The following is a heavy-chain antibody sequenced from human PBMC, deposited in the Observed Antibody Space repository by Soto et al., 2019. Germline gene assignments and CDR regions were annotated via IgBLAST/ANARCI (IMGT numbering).Heavy chain of an antibody. CDR2: MNPNSGNT. CDR3: ARRGYSSSWYYYYYYGMDV. Sequence: QVQLVQSGAEVKKPGASVKVSCKASGYTFTSYDINWVRQATGQGLEWMGWMNPNSGNTGYAQKFQGRVTMTRNTSISTAYMELSXLRSEDTAVYYCARRGYSSSWYYYYYYGMDVWGQGTTVTVSS. V-gene: IGHV1-8*01. D-gene: IGHD6-13*01. J-gene: IGHJ6*02. CDR1: GYTFTSYD.